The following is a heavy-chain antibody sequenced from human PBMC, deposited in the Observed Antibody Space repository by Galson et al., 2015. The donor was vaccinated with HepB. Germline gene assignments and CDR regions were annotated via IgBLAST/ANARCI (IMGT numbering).Heavy chain of an antibody. Sequence: SLRLSCAASGFTFSSYAMSWVRQAPGKGLEWVSSISGRGGNTYYTDSVKGRFTISSDNSKKMVYLQMNSLRAEDTALYYCGKDPVRASYRPYGMDVWGQGTTVTVSS. CDR1: GFTFSSYA. CDR3: GKDPVRASYRPYGMDV. D-gene: IGHD5-18*01. J-gene: IGHJ6*02. V-gene: IGHV3-23*01. CDR2: ISGRGGNT.